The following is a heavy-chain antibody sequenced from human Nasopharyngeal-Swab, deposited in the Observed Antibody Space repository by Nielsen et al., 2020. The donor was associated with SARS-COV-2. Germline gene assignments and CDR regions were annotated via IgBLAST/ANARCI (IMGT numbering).Heavy chain of an antibody. J-gene: IGHJ5*02. Sequence: GESLKIYCAAPGFTFSSYWMHWVRQAPGKGVVWVSRINSDGSSTSYADSVKGRFTISRDNAKNTLYQQMNSLRAEDTAVYYCAREPHYDFWSGYYTGINWFDPCGQGTLVTVAS. CDR3: AREPHYDFWSGYYTGINWFDP. D-gene: IGHD3-3*01. CDR1: GFTFSSYW. CDR2: INSDGSST. V-gene: IGHV3-74*01.